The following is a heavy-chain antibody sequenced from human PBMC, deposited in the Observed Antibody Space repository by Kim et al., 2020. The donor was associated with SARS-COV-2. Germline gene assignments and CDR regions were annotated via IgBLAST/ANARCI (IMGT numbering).Heavy chain of an antibody. Sequence: ASVKVSCKASGFTFTNYFMHWVRQAPGQGLEWMGTINPSGAFTLFTQKYQGRVIITKDTSTSTVYMGVSSLRSEDTAVYFCAREAALIAAPQKNFDYWGQGTLVTVSS. J-gene: IGHJ4*02. CDR1: GFTFTNYF. CDR2: INPSGAFT. D-gene: IGHD6-25*01. V-gene: IGHV1-46*01. CDR3: AREAALIAAPQKNFDY.